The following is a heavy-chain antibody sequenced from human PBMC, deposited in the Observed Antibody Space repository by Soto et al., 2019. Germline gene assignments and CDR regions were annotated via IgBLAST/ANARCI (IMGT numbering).Heavy chain of an antibody. J-gene: IGHJ4*02. CDR3: ARDRFGAYRSGSYSPE. CDR2: IYYSGST. V-gene: IGHV4-59*01. CDR1: GGSISSYY. Sequence: QVQLQESGPGLVKPSETLSLTCTVSGGSISSYYWSWIRQPPGKGLEWIGYIYYSGSTNYNPSLKSRVTISVDTSKNQFSLKLSSVTAADTAVYYCARDRFGAYRSGSYSPEWGQGTLVTVSS. D-gene: IGHD3-10*01.